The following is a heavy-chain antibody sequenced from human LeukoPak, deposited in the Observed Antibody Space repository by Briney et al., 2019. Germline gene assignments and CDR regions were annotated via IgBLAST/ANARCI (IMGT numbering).Heavy chain of an antibody. CDR2: IYYSGSX. Sequence: PSETLSLTCAVSGHSISSGXXXXXXXXXPGKXLEWIGSIYYSGSXHYNPSLKSRVXXXVDTSKNQFSLRLNSVTAADTAVYYCARNDSSGYFDYWGQGTLVTVSS. CDR3: ARNDSSGYFDY. J-gene: IGHJ4*02. V-gene: IGHV4-38-2*01. CDR1: GHSISSGXX. D-gene: IGHD3-22*01.